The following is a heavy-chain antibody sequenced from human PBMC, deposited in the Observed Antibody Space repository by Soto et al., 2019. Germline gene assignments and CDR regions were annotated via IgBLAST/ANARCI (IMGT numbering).Heavy chain of an antibody. D-gene: IGHD3-22*01. CDR1: GFTFGDYA. J-gene: IGHJ6*02. CDR3: TRGHGAMIVVVVDYYYGMDV. V-gene: IGHV3-49*05. Sequence: KAGGSLRLSCTASGFTFGDYAMSWFRQAPGKGLEWVGFIRSKAYGGTTEYAASVKGRFTISRDDSKSIAYLQMNSLKTEDTAVYYCTRGHGAMIVVVVDYYYGMDVWGQGTTVTVSS. CDR2: IRSKAYGGTT.